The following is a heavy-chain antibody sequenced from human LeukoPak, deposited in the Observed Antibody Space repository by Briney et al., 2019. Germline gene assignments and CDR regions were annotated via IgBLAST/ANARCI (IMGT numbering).Heavy chain of an antibody. D-gene: IGHD1-1*01. Sequence: ASVKVSCKASGYTFIDYYMHWVRQAPGGLEWMGWINPNSGGTNYAQKFQGRVTMTRDTSISTAYMDLSRLRFDNTAVYYCARVPVIWGTGEEKFGMDVWGQGTTVTVSS. J-gene: IGHJ6*02. CDR2: INPNSGGT. CDR1: GYTFIDYY. CDR3: ARVPVIWGTGEEKFGMDV. V-gene: IGHV1-2*02.